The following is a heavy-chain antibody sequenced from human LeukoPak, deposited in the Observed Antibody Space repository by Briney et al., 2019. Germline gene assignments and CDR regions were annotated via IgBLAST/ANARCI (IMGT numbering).Heavy chain of an antibody. D-gene: IGHD6-19*01. V-gene: IGHV1-18*01. CDR3: PRGLEQNLAWLQAFSAFDI. CDR1: GYTFTSYG. CDR2: ISAYNGDT. Sequence: EASVKVSCKASGYTFTSYGISWVRQAPGQGLEWMGWISAYNGDTNYAQKFQGRVTMTTDTSTSTAYMELRRLRSDDTAVSYCPRGLEQNLAWLQAFSAFDIWGERTMVTVSP. J-gene: IGHJ3*02.